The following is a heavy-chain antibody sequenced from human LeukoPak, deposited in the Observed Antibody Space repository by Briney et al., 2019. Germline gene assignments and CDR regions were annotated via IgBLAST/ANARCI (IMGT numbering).Heavy chain of an antibody. CDR3: AREVPVSSSWYLDYYYYMDV. Sequence: PGGSLRLSCAASGFTFDDYGMSWVRQAPGKGLEWVANIKQDGSEKYYVDSVKGRFTISRDNAKNSLYLQMNSLRAEDTAVYYCAREVPVSSSWYLDYYYYMDVWGKGTTVTVSS. J-gene: IGHJ6*03. CDR1: GFTFDDYG. D-gene: IGHD6-13*01. V-gene: IGHV3-7*01. CDR2: IKQDGSEK.